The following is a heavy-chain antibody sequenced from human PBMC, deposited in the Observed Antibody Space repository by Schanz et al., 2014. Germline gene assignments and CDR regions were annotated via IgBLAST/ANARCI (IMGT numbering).Heavy chain of an antibody. J-gene: IGHJ3*01. CDR1: GFKFSIYA. D-gene: IGHD5-12*01. CDR3: ARDGGRDGYNLAFDV. CDR2: ISYDGINK. Sequence: QVQLVDSGGGVVQPGRSLRLSCAASGFKFSIYAMHWVRQAPGKGLEWVAVISYDGINKYYADSVKGRFIISRDSSKNTLFLQMNSLRAEDTAVYFCARDGGRDGYNLAFDVWGQGTLVTVSS. V-gene: IGHV3-30*14.